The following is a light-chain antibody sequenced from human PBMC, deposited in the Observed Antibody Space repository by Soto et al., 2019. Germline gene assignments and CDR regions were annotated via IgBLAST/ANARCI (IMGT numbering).Light chain of an antibody. J-gene: IGLJ3*02. CDR3: TSYSRYSVLV. CDR1: SSDIGGYKY. CDR2: EVS. Sequence: QSALTQPASVSGSPGQSITISCTGTSSDIGGYKYVSWHQQHPGKAPKLIIFEVSNRPSGVSDRFSGSNSGNTASLTISGLQAEDEADYYCTSYSRYSVLVFGGGTKVTV. V-gene: IGLV2-14*01.